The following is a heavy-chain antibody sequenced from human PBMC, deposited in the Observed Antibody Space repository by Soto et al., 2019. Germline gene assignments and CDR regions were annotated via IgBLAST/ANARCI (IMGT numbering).Heavy chain of an antibody. CDR3: AKGILWFGESQSLLDYYYYYGMDV. CDR2: ISYDGSNK. J-gene: IGHJ6*02. D-gene: IGHD3-10*01. Sequence: PGGSLRLSCAASGFTFSSYGMHWVRQAPGKGLEWVALISYDGSNKYYADSVKGRFTISRDNSKNTLYLQMNSLRAEDTAVYYCAKGILWFGESQSLLDYYYYYGMDVWGQGTTVTVSS. V-gene: IGHV3-30*18. CDR1: GFTFSSYG.